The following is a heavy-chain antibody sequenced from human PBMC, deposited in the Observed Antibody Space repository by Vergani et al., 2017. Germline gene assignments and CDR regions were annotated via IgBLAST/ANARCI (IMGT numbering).Heavy chain of an antibody. Sequence: EVQLVESGGGLVQPGGSLRLSCAASGFTFSSYSMNWVRQAQGKGLEWVSYISSSSSTIYYADSVKGRFTISRDNAENSLYLQKNSLRAEETAVYYFAGDAPHGRFLEWYVMSYAIDIWGQGTMVTVSS. CDR1: GFTFSSYS. V-gene: IGHV3-48*04. J-gene: IGHJ3*02. CDR3: AGDAPHGRFLEWYVMSYAIDI. CDR2: ISSSSSTI. D-gene: IGHD3-3*01.